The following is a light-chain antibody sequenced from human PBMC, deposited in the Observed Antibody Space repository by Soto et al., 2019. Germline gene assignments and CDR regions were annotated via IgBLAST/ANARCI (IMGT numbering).Light chain of an antibody. CDR2: GAS. CDR3: QQYGSSRT. J-gene: IGKJ1*01. Sequence: EIVLTQSPGTLSLSPGERATLSCRASQSVRSSYLAWYQQKPGQAPRLLIYGASSRATGIPDRFSGSGSGTDFTLTISRLEPEDFAVYYCQQYGSSRTFGQRTKVEIK. V-gene: IGKV3-20*01. CDR1: QSVRSSY.